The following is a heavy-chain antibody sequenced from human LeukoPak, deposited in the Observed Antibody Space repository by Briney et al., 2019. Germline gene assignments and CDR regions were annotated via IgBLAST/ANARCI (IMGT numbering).Heavy chain of an antibody. CDR3: TTEKWDPLGDH. CDR1: GFTFNNAW. J-gene: IGHJ4*02. D-gene: IGHD1-26*01. Sequence: GGSLRLSCAASGFTFNNAWMSWVRQAPGKGLEWVGRIKSKTDGGTTDYAAPVKGRFTISRDDSKNTLFLQMNSLKTEDTAVYYCTTEKWDPLGDHWGQGTLVTVSS. V-gene: IGHV3-15*01. CDR2: IKSKTDGGTT.